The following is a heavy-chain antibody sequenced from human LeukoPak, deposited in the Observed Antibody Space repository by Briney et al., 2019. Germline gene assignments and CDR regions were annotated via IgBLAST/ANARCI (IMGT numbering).Heavy chain of an antibody. V-gene: IGHV4-38-2*02. D-gene: IGHD6-13*01. J-gene: IGHJ4*02. Sequence: SETLSLTCTASGYSISSNYYWGWIRQPPGKGLEWIGSIYHSGSAYYNPSLKSRVTISVDTSKNQFSLKVSSVTAADTAVYYCARDQPTAATGIADYWGQGTLVTVSS. CDR1: GYSISSNYY. CDR2: IYHSGSA. CDR3: ARDQPTAATGIADY.